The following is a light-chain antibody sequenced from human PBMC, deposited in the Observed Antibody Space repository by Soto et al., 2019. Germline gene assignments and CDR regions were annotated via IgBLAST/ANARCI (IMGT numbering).Light chain of an antibody. CDR3: QQYGSSLFA. CDR2: GAS. Sequence: EVGLTQSPGTVSLSPGERATLSCRASQSVSSSYLAWYQQKPGQAPRLLIYGASSRATGIPDRFSGSGSGTDFTLTISRLEPEDFAVYYCQQYGSSLFAFGQGTKVDI. J-gene: IGKJ1*01. V-gene: IGKV3-20*01. CDR1: QSVSSSY.